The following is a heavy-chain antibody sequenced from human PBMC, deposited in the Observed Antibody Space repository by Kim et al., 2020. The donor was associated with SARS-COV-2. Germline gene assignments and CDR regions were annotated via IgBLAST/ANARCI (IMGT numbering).Heavy chain of an antibody. J-gene: IGHJ4*02. D-gene: IGHD1-1*01. CDR3: GTGTDVFPDY. CDR1: GGSISSGGYY. Sequence: SETLSLTCTVSGGSISSGGYYWSWIRQHPGKGLEWIGYIYYSGSTYYNPSLKSRVTISVDTSKNQFSLKLSSVTAADTAVYYCGTGTDVFPDYWGQGTLVTVSS. V-gene: IGHV4-31*03. CDR2: IYYSGST.